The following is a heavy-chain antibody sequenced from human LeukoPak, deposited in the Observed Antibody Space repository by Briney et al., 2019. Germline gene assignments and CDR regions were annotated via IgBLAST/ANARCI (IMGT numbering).Heavy chain of an antibody. CDR3: ASLHMTTVTKVDY. V-gene: IGHV1-69*13. J-gene: IGHJ4*02. CDR1: GYTFTGYY. CDR2: IIPIFGTA. Sequence: GASVKVSCKASGYTFTGYYMHWVRQAPGQGLEWMGGIIPIFGTANYAQKFQGRVTITADESTSTAYMELSSLRSEDTAVYYCASLHMTTVTKVDYWGQGTLVTVSS. D-gene: IGHD4-17*01.